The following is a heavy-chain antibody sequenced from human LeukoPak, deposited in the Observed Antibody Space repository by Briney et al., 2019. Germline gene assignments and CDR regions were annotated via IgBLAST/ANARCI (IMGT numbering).Heavy chain of an antibody. CDR1: GGSISSSNW. CDR3: ARVLWFGDHGGWFDP. J-gene: IGHJ5*02. D-gene: IGHD3-10*01. V-gene: IGHV4-4*02. CDR2: IYHSGSS. Sequence: SETLSLTCAVSGGSISSSNWWSWVRQPPGKGLEWIGEIYHSGSSNYNPSLKSRLTISVDKSKNHFSLKLSSVTAADTAVYYCARVLWFGDHGGWFDPWGQGTLVTVSS.